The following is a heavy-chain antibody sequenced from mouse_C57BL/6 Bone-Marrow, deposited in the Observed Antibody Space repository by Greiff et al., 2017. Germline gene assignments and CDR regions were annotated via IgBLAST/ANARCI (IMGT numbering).Heavy chain of an antibody. V-gene: IGHV10-1*01. CDR1: GFSFNTYA. CDR3: VGSDYDFDY. J-gene: IGHJ2*01. CDR2: IRSKSNNYAT. Sequence: EVKLVESGGGLVQPKGSLKLSCAASGFSFNTYAMNWVRQAPGKGLEWVARIRSKSNNYATYYADSVKDRFTISRDDSESMLYLQMNNLKTEDTAMYYCVGSDYDFDYWGQGTTLTVSS. D-gene: IGHD1-1*01.